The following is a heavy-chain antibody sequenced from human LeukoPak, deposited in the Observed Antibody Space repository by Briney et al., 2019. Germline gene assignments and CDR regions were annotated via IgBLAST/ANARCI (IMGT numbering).Heavy chain of an antibody. CDR2: IGTYSGNT. Sequence: ASVKVSCKATGYTFTSYGLSWVRQAPGQGLEWMGWIGTYSGNTNYAQKFQGRVTMTTDTSTSTAYMELRSLRSDDTAVYYCARPEWEPEGAFQIWGQGTMVTVST. CDR3: ARPEWEPEGAFQI. J-gene: IGHJ3*02. CDR1: GYTFTSYG. V-gene: IGHV1-18*01. D-gene: IGHD1-26*01.